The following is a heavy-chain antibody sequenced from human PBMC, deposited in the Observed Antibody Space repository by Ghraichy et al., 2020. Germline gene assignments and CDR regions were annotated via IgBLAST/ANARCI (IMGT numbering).Heavy chain of an antibody. Sequence: GGSLRLSCAASGFTFSWHWMSWVRQAPGKGLEWVANIKEDGSEKYFVDSVKGRFTISRDNTKNSLYLQMNSLRAEDTAVYYCARGFPDYWGQGTLVTVSS. CDR2: IKEDGSEK. CDR3: ARGFPDY. D-gene: IGHD3-3*01. CDR1: GFTFSWHW. V-gene: IGHV3-7*01. J-gene: IGHJ4*02.